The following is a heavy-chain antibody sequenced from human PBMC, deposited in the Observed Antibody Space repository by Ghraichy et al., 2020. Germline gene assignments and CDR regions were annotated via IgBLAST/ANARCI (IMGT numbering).Heavy chain of an antibody. CDR1: GGSFSGYY. Sequence: SETLSLTCAVYGGSFSGYYWSWIRQPPGKGLEWIGEINHSGSTNYNPSLKSRVTISVDTSKNQFSLKLSSVTAADTAVYYCARYAKLGIASYYYMDVWGKGTTVTVSS. CDR2: INHSGST. CDR3: ARYAKLGIASYYYMDV. J-gene: IGHJ6*03. V-gene: IGHV4-34*01. D-gene: IGHD7-27*01.